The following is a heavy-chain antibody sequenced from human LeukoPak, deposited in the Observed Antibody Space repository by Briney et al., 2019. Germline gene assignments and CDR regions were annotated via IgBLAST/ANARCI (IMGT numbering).Heavy chain of an antibody. CDR3: AKDRGYSYGYREYYFDY. D-gene: IGHD5-18*01. Sequence: GGSLRLSCAASGFTFSSYGMHWVRQAPGKGLEWVAFIRYDGSNKYYADSVKGRFTISRDNSKNTLYLQMNSLRAEDTAVYYCAKDRGYSYGYREYYFDYWGQGTLVTVSS. CDR1: GFTFSSYG. J-gene: IGHJ4*02. V-gene: IGHV3-30*02. CDR2: IRYDGSNK.